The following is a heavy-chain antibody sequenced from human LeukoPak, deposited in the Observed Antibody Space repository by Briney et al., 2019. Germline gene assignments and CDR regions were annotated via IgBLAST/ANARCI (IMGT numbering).Heavy chain of an antibody. CDR2: INSGGSST. V-gene: IGHV3-74*01. Sequence: GGSLRLSCAASEFTFSSYWMHWVRQAPGKGLVWVSHINSGGSSTSYADSVKGRFTISRDNAKTTVDLQMNSLRAEDTAVYYCARGGSGCFDIWGQGTMVTVSS. J-gene: IGHJ3*02. CDR1: EFTFSSYW. CDR3: ARGGSGCFDI. D-gene: IGHD1-26*01.